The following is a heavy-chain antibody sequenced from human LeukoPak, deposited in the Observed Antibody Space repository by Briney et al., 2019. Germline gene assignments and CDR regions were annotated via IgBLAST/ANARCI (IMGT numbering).Heavy chain of an antibody. CDR2: IMQDGNEK. CDR1: GFTFSSYS. CDR3: ASRIVGTPDYFDY. D-gene: IGHD1-26*01. Sequence: GGSLRLSCAVSGFTFSSYSMNWVRQAPGKGLEWVANIMQDGNEKYYVDSVKGRFTISRDNAKNSLYLQLNSLRVEDTAVYYCASRIVGTPDYFDYWGQGTLVTVSS. V-gene: IGHV3-7*01. J-gene: IGHJ4*02.